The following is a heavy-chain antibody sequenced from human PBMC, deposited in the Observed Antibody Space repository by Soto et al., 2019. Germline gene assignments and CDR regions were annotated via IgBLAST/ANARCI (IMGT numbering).Heavy chain of an antibody. CDR1: GFTFRSYA. J-gene: IGHJ6*02. CDR3: ARGRRVPAATYYYYYYGMDV. V-gene: IGHV3-30-3*01. D-gene: IGHD2-2*01. Sequence: PVGSLRLSCAASGFTFRSYAMQWVRQAPGKGVEWVAVISYDGSNKYYADSVKGRFTISRDNSKNTLYLQMNSLRAEDTAVYYCARGRRVPAATYYYYYYGMDVWGQGTTVTVSS. CDR2: ISYDGSNK.